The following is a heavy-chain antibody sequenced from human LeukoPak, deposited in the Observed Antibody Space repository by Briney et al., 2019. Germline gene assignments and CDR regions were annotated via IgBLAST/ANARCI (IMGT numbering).Heavy chain of an antibody. CDR1: GGSISSGGYY. J-gene: IGHJ1*01. Sequence: PSETLSLTCTVSGGSISSGGYYWSWIRQPPGKGLEWIGYIYYSGSTNYNPSLKSRVTISVDTSKNQFSLKLSSVTAADTAVYYCARHDREQQPAGDFQHWGQGTLVTVSS. D-gene: IGHD6-13*01. V-gene: IGHV4-61*08. CDR3: ARHDREQQPAGDFQH. CDR2: IYYSGST.